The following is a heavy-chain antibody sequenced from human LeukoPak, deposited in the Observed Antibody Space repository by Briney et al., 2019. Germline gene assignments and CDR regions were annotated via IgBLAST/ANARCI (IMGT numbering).Heavy chain of an antibody. J-gene: IGHJ5*02. CDR2: IYYIGST. V-gene: IGHV4-59*01. Sequence: PSETLSLSCTVSGGSIRSYYWSWIRQPPGKGLECIGYIYYIGSTNYNPSLKSRVTISLDTSKSQFSLKLTSVTPADTAVYYCARGGIVGSRTNWFDPWGQGTLVTVSS. D-gene: IGHD1-26*01. CDR3: ARGGIVGSRTNWFDP. CDR1: GGSIRSYY.